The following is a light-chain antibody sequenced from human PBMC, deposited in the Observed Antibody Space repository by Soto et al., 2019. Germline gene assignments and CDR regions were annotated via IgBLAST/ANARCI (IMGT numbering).Light chain of an antibody. Sequence: DIPMTQSPSSLSASVGDRVTITCQASQGISTYLNWYLQKPGKAPKLLIYAASSLQSGVPSRFSGSGSETDFTLTISSLQPDDFATYYCQQYNSYSEAFGQGTKVDIK. CDR1: QGISTY. CDR2: AAS. CDR3: QQYNSYSEA. V-gene: IGKV1-39*01. J-gene: IGKJ1*01.